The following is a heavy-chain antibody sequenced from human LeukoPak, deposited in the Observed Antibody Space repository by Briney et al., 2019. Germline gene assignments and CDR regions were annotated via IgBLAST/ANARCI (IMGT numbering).Heavy chain of an antibody. Sequence: SETLSLTCTVSGGSISSYYWSWIRQPPGKGLEWIGYIYYSGSTNYNPSLKSRVTISVDTSKNQFSLKLSSVTAADTAVYYCARLTAGQLVRWGQGTLVTVSS. D-gene: IGHD6-13*01. V-gene: IGHV4-59*01. CDR1: GGSISSYY. CDR3: ARLTAGQLVR. J-gene: IGHJ4*02. CDR2: IYYSGST.